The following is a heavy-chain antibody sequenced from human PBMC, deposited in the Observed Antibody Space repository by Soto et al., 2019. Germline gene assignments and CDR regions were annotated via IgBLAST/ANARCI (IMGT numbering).Heavy chain of an antibody. Sequence: GGSLRLSCAASGFTFRSFTMNWVRQAPGKGLEWVSTISSNSAYIYYTDALRGRFTISRDNAKNSLHLQMNSLRAEDTAVYYCTRDASRDSSARGWFDPWGSGTLVTVSS. D-gene: IGHD6-13*01. J-gene: IGHJ5*02. CDR1: GFTFRSFT. V-gene: IGHV3-21*01. CDR3: TRDASRDSSARGWFDP. CDR2: ISSNSAYI.